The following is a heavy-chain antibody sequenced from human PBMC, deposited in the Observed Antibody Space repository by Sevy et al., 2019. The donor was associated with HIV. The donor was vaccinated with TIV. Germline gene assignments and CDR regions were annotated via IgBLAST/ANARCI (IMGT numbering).Heavy chain of an antibody. CDR3: ANAYSGSYSHSYLYALDV. Sequence: GGFLRLSCIGSGFSFSYYGIHWVRQSPGKGLDWVALISQDGINEYYADSVKGRFTISRDNSKNTVYLEMNSLRNEDTAIYFCANAYSGSYSHSYLYALDVWGQGTTVTVSS. J-gene: IGHJ6*02. D-gene: IGHD1-26*01. CDR1: GFSFSYYG. V-gene: IGHV3-30*18. CDR2: ISQDGINE.